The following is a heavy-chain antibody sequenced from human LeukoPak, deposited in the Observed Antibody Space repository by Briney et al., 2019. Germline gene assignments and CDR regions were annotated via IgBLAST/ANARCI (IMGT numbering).Heavy chain of an antibody. CDR1: GYTFSGYY. CDR3: ARDGSGSGWYFFDY. Sequence: ASVKVSCKPSGYTFSGYYMHWVRQAPGQGLEWMGLMNPNSGATNYEQKFQGRVSLTRDMSISTAYLELTSVTSDDTAVYYCARDGSGSGWYFFDYWGQGTLVTVSS. D-gene: IGHD6-19*01. CDR2: MNPNSGAT. J-gene: IGHJ4*02. V-gene: IGHV1-2*02.